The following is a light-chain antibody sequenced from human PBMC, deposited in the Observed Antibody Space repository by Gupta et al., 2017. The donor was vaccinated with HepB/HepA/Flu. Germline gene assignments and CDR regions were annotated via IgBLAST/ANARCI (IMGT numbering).Light chain of an antibody. Sequence: EIVMTQSPATLSVSPGERVNISCRASQSGRNNLAWYQQKPGQAPSLLIFGTSNRVIGLPARFSGSGSGTEFTLTISSLQSEDFAVYFCQQYNNWFPWTFGQGTRVEIK. J-gene: IGKJ1*01. V-gene: IGKV3-15*01. CDR3: QQYNNWFPWT. CDR2: GTS. CDR1: QSGRNN.